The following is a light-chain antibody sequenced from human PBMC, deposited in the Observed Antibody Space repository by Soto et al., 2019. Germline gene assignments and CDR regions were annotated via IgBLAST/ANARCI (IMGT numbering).Light chain of an antibody. CDR1: SSDIGAGYD. CDR2: SNI. V-gene: IGLV1-40*01. Sequence: QTVVTQPSSMSGAPGQRVTISCTGSSSDIGAGYDVHWYQQFPGTAPKLLIYSNINRPSGVPDRFSGSKSGTSASLAITGLQAEDEADYYCQSYDSSLGGSKGVFGGGTKVTVL. J-gene: IGLJ3*02. CDR3: QSYDSSLGGSKGV.